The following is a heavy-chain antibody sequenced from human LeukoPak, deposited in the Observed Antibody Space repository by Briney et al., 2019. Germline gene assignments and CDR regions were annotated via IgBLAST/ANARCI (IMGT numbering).Heavy chain of an antibody. J-gene: IGHJ4*02. Sequence: GGSLRLSCAASGFTFSSYAMSWVRQAPGKGLEWVSAISGSGGSTCHADSVKGRFTISRDNSKNTLYLQMNSLRAEDTAVYYCAKAGSSWYYFDYWGQGTLVTVSS. CDR1: GFTFSSYA. V-gene: IGHV3-23*01. CDR3: AKAGSSWYYFDY. CDR2: ISGSGGST. D-gene: IGHD6-13*01.